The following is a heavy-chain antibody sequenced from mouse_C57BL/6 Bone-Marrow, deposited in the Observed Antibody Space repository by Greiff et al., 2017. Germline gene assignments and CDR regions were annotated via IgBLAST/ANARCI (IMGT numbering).Heavy chain of an antibody. CDR1: GFTFSDYG. V-gene: IGHV5-17*01. J-gene: IGHJ3*01. CDR2: ISSGSSTI. D-gene: IGHD2-4*01. Sequence: EVHLVESGGGLVKPGGSLKLSCAASGFTFSDYGMHWVRQAPEKGLEWVAYISSGSSTIYYADTVTGRFTISRDNAKNTLFLQMTSLRSEDTAMYYCAKNDYDKMAWFAYWGQGTLVTVSA. CDR3: AKNDYDKMAWFAY.